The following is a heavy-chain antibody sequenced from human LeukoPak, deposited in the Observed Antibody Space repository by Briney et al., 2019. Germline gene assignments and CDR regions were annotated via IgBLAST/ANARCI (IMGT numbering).Heavy chain of an antibody. CDR3: ARERYDSSGH. D-gene: IGHD3-22*01. Sequence: SETLSLTCTVSGGSISSSSYYWAWIRQPPGKGLEWIGSIFYSGTTFYNPSLKSRVTIFVDTSKNQFSLKLNSVTAADTAVYYCARERYDSSGHWGQGTLVTVSS. CDR1: GGSISSSSYY. CDR2: IFYSGTT. V-gene: IGHV4-39*02. J-gene: IGHJ4*02.